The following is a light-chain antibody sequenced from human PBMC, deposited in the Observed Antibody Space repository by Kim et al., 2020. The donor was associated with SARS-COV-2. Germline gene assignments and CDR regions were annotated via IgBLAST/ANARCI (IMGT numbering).Light chain of an antibody. V-gene: IGLV3-19*01. CDR3: NSRDSSGNHWV. J-gene: IGLJ3*02. Sequence: ALGKTVRITCQGDSLRSYYASWYQQKPGQAPVLVIYGKNNRPSGIPDRFSGSSSGNTASLTITGAQAEDEADYYCNSRDSSGNHWVFGGGTKLTAL. CDR1: SLRSYY. CDR2: GKN.